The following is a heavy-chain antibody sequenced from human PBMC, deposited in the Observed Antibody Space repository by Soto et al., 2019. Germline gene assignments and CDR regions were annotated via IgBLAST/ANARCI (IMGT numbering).Heavy chain of an antibody. D-gene: IGHD2-2*02. V-gene: IGHV4-4*02. CDR2: IYHSGST. CDR3: AREDIVVVPAAILYYYYGMDV. CDR1: GGSISSSNW. Sequence: SETLSLTCAVSGGSISSSNWWSWVRQPPGKGLEWIGSIYHSGSTYYNPSLKSRVTISVDTSKNQFSLKLSSVTAADTAVYYCAREDIVVVPAAILYYYYGMDVWGQGTTVTVSS. J-gene: IGHJ6*02.